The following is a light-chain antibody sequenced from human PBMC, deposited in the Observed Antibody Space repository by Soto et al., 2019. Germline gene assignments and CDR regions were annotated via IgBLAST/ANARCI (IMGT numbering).Light chain of an antibody. CDR1: QDISNY. CDR3: QKYNSAPLT. V-gene: IGKV1-27*01. Sequence: DIQMTQSPSSLSASVGDRVTITCRASQDISNYLAWYQQKPGKVPKLLIYTVSTLRSGVPSRFSGSGSGTDFTLTISSLLPEDVATYYCQKYNSAPLTFGGGTKVEIK. CDR2: TVS. J-gene: IGKJ4*01.